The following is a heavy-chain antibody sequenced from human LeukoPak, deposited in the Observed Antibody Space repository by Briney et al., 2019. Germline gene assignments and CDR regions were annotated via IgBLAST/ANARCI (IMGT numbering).Heavy chain of an antibody. J-gene: IGHJ5*02. V-gene: IGHV4-59*08. Sequence: SETLSLTCTVSGGSISSYYWSWIRQPPGKGLEWIGYIYYSGSTNYNPSLKSRVTISVDTSKNQFSLKLSSVTAADTAVYYCARQSGRINWFDHWGQGTLVTVSS. CDR1: GGSISSYY. CDR2: IYYSGST. D-gene: IGHD6-25*01. CDR3: ARQSGRINWFDH.